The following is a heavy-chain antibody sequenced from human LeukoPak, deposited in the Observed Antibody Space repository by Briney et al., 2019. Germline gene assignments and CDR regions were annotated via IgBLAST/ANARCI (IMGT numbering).Heavy chain of an antibody. D-gene: IGHD3-10*01. CDR3: AKDLDGSGIYDF. CDR2: ISYDGSHK. J-gene: IGHJ4*02. Sequence: LEWVAVISYDGSHKFYADSVKGRFTISRDNFKNKLYLEMNSLRPEDTAMFYCAKDLDGSGIYDFWGQGXXV. V-gene: IGHV3-30*18.